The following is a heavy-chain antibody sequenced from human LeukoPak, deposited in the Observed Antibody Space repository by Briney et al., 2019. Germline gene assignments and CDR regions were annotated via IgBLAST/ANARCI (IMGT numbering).Heavy chain of an antibody. J-gene: IGHJ5*02. CDR2: IYSGGST. D-gene: IGHD5-12*01. V-gene: IGHV3-66*01. CDR3: ATYSGYDLDAWFDP. CDR1: GFSVSSNY. Sequence: GGSLRLSCVASGFSVSSNYMSWVRQAPGKGLQWVSVIYSGGSTYYAGSVKGRFTISRYTSKNTLYLQMISLRAEDTAVYYCATYSGYDLDAWFDPWGQGTLVTVSS.